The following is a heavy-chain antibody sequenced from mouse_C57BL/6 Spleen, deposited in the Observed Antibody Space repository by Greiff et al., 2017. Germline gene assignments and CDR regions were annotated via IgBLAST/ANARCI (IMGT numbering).Heavy chain of an antibody. CDR1: GYTFTDYY. CDR3: ARRELTRDFDY. V-gene: IGHV1-26*01. Sequence: EVQLQQSGPELVKPGASVKISCKASGYTFTDYYMNWVKQSHGKSLEWIGDINPNNGGTSYNQKFKGKATLTVDKSSSTAYMELRSLTSEDSAVYYCARRELTRDFDYWGQGTTLTVSS. D-gene: IGHD1-3*01. J-gene: IGHJ2*01. CDR2: INPNNGGT.